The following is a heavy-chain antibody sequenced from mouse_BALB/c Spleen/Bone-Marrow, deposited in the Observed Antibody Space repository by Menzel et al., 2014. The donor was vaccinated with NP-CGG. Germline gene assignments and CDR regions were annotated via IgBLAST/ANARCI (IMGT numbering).Heavy chain of an antibody. D-gene: IGHD2-10*01. CDR1: GFTFSAYY. CDR3: ASTYYGNPFAY. Sequence: DVKLVESGGGLVQPGGSLKLSCATSGFTFSAYYMYWVRQTPEKRLEWVAYISNGGGSTYYPDTVKGRFTISRDNAKNTLYLQMSRLKSEDTAMYYCASTYYGNPFAYWGQGTLVTVSA. V-gene: IGHV5-12*02. CDR2: ISNGGGST. J-gene: IGHJ3*01.